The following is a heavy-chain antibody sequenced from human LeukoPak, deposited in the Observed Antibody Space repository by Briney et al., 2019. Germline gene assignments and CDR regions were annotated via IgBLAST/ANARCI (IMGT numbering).Heavy chain of an antibody. V-gene: IGHV1-2*02. CDR2: INPNSGGA. J-gene: IGHJ4*02. D-gene: IGHD3-22*01. Sequence: ASVKVSCKASGYTFTGYYIHWVRQAPAQGLDWVGWINPNSGGANYAQKFQGRVAMTRDTSISTAYMELTRLRSDDTAVYYCARDRDYYDSSGYYPLDYWGQGSLVTVSS. CDR1: GYTFTGYY. CDR3: ARDRDYYDSSGYYPLDY.